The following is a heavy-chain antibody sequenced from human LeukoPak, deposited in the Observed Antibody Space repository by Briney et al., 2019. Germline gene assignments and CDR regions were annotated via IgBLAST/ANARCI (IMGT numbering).Heavy chain of an antibody. D-gene: IGHD6-13*01. CDR2: IYYSGST. CDR3: AREEDSSSWEPSFDY. Sequence: PSETLSLTCTVSGGSISSSSYYWGWIRQPPGKGLEWIGSIYYSGSTYYNPSLKSRVTISVDTSKNQFSLKLSSVTAADTAVYYCAREEDSSSWEPSFDYWGQGTLVTVSS. J-gene: IGHJ4*02. CDR1: GGSISSSSYY. V-gene: IGHV4-39*02.